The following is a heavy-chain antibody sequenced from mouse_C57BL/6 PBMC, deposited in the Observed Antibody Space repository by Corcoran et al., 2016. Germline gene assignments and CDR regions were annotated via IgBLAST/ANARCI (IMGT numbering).Heavy chain of an antibody. CDR1: GYTFTDYY. J-gene: IGHJ3*01. V-gene: IGHV1-26*01. Sequence: EVQLQQSGPELVQPGASVKISCKASGYTFTDYYMNWVKQSHGKSLEWIGDINPNNGGTSYNQKFKAKATLTVDKSSSTAYMELRSLTSDDSAVYYCAHYYSVAYWGEGTLVTVSA. D-gene: IGHD1-1*01. CDR3: AHYYSVAY. CDR2: INPNNGGT.